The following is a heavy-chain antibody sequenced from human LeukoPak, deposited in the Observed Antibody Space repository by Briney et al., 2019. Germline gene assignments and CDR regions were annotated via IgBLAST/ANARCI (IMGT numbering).Heavy chain of an antibody. Sequence: SETLSLTCSVSGGSISSSSYCWGWIRQPPGKGLEWIGSIYYSGSTYYNPSLKSRVTISVDTSKNQFSLKLSSVTAADTAVYYCARHAFGGYSYGYREPFDYWGRGTLVTVSS. CDR2: IYYSGST. J-gene: IGHJ4*02. CDR3: ARHAFGGYSYGYREPFDY. V-gene: IGHV4-39*01. D-gene: IGHD5-18*01. CDR1: GGSISSSSYC.